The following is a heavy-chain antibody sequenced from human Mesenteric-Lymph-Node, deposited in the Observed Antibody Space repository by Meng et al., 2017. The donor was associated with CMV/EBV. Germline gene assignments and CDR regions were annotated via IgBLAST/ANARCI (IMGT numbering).Heavy chain of an antibody. V-gene: IGHV3-30*02. CDR2: IRSDGSNQ. J-gene: IGHJ4*02. D-gene: IGHD7-27*01. CDR3: AKDANWAFDH. CDR1: GFSFGTYG. Sequence: GESLKISCAASGFSFGTYGMHWIRQAPGKGLEWVAFIRSDGSNQYYPDSVRGRLTISRDNSKSTLYLQMNNLRVEDTAVYYCAKDANWAFDHWGQGTMVTVSS.